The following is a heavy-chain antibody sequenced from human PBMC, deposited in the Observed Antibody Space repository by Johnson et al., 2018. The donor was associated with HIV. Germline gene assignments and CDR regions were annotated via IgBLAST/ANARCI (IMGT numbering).Heavy chain of an antibody. V-gene: IGHV3-30*19. CDR1: GFTFSSYG. J-gene: IGHJ3*02. D-gene: IGHD3-10*01. Sequence: QVQVVESGGGVVQPGRSLRLSCAASGFTFSSYGMHWVRQAPGKGLEWVAVISYDGSNKYYADSVKGRFTISRDNSKNTLYLQMNSLRAEDTAVYYCAKDLFYGSGSWGAFDIWGQGTMVTVSS. CDR3: AKDLFYGSGSWGAFDI. CDR2: ISYDGSNK.